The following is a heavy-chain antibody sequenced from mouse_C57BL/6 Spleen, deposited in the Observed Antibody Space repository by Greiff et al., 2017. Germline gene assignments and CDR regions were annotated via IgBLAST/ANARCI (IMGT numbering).Heavy chain of an antibody. CDR1: GYTFTSYW. Sequence: VQLQQSGTVLARPGASVKMSCKTSGYTFTSYWMHWVKQRPGQGLEWIGAIYPGNSDTSYNQKFKGKAKLTAVTSASTAYMELSSLTNEDSAVYYCTRTANWVRYFDVWGTGTTVTVSS. CDR3: TRTANWVRYFDV. V-gene: IGHV1-5*01. D-gene: IGHD4-1*01. J-gene: IGHJ1*03. CDR2: IYPGNSDT.